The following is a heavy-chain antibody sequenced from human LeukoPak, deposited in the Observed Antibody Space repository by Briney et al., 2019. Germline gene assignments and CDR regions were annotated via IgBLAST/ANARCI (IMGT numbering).Heavy chain of an antibody. CDR3: ARGRMLPYFDY. CDR2: INHSGST. V-gene: IGHV4-34*01. CDR1: GGSLSGYY. Sequence: SETLSLTCAVYGGSLSGYYWSWIRQPPGKGLEWIGEINHSGSTNYNPSLKSRVTISVDTSKNQFSLKLSSVTAADTAVYYCARGRMLPYFDYWGQGTLVTVSS. D-gene: IGHD1-14*01. J-gene: IGHJ4*02.